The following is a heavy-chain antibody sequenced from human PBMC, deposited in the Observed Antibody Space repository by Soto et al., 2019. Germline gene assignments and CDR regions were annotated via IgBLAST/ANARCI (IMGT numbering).Heavy chain of an antibody. V-gene: IGHV1-46*01. CDR1: GYTFTSYY. CDR2: INPSGGST. CDR3: ARAPYYDILTGYSPHFDY. J-gene: IGHJ4*02. Sequence: GASVKVSCKASGYTFTSYYMHWVRQAPGQGLEWMGIINPSGGSTSYAQKFQGRVTMTRDTSTSTVYMELSSLRSEDTAVYYCARAPYYDILTGYSPHFDYWGQVTLVTVSS. D-gene: IGHD3-9*01.